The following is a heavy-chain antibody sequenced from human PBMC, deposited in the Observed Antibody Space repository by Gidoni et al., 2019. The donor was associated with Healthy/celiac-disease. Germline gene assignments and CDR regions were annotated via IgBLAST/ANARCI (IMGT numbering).Heavy chain of an antibody. Sequence: VQLQESGPGLVKPSETLSLTCTVSGGSISSYYWSWIRQPPGKGLEWIGYIYYSGSTNYNPSLKSRVTISVDTSKNQFSLKLSSVTAADTAVYYCARDPTGAPLYGMDVWGQGTTVTVSS. CDR1: GGSISSYY. CDR2: IYYSGST. CDR3: ARDPTGAPLYGMDV. V-gene: IGHV4-59*01. J-gene: IGHJ6*02.